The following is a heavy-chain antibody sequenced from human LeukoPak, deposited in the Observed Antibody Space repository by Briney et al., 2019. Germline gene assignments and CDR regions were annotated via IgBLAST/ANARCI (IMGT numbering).Heavy chain of an antibody. CDR1: GYTFNRYG. CDR3: ARDRAHDPFSENGMDV. CDR2: INPNSGGT. D-gene: IGHD1-1*01. Sequence: ASVKVSCKASGYTFNRYGITWVRQAPGQGLEWMGWINPNSGGTNYAQKFQGRVTMTRDTSISTAYMELSRLRSDDTAVYYCARDRAHDPFSENGMDVWGQGTTVTVSS. J-gene: IGHJ6*02. V-gene: IGHV1-2*02.